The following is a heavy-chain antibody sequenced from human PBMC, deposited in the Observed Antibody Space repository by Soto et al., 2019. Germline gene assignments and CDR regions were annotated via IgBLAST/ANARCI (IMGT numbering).Heavy chain of an antibody. CDR2: IIPIFGTA. Sequence: SVKVSCKASGGTFSSYAISWVRQAPGQGLEWTGGIIPIFGTANYAQKFQGRVTITADKSTSTAYMELSSLRSEDTAVYYCGTSNYDFWSGYYARLYYYYGMDVWGQGTTFTVSS. CDR1: GGTFSSYA. D-gene: IGHD3-3*01. CDR3: GTSNYDFWSGYYARLYYYYGMDV. V-gene: IGHV1-69*06. J-gene: IGHJ6*02.